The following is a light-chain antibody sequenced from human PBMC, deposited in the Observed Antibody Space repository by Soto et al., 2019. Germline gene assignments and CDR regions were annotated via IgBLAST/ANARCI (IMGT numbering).Light chain of an antibody. V-gene: IGKV3-11*01. Sequence: EIVLTQSPATLSLSPGERATLSCMASQSVSSYLAWYQQKPGQAPRLLIYDASNRATGIPARFSGSGSGTDFTLTISSLEPEDFAVYYCQQRSNWYTFGQGTKLEIK. CDR2: DAS. CDR1: QSVSSY. J-gene: IGKJ2*01. CDR3: QQRSNWYT.